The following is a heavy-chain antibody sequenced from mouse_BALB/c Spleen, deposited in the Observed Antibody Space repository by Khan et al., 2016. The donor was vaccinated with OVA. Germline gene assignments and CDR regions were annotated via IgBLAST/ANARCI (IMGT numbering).Heavy chain of an antibody. D-gene: IGHD1-1*01. Sequence: QIQLVQSGPELKKPGETVKISCKASGYIFTNYGMTWVKQAPGKGLKWMGWINTYTGEPTYADDFKGRFAFSLETSANTAYLQINNLKNGDTATYFGARTLYGSGYDYAMDYWGQGTSVTVSS. J-gene: IGHJ4*01. CDR3: ARTLYGSGYDYAMDY. CDR2: INTYTGEP. CDR1: GYIFTNYG. V-gene: IGHV9-3-1*01.